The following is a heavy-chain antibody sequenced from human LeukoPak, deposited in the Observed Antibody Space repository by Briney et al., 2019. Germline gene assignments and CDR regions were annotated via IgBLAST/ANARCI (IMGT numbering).Heavy chain of an antibody. CDR2: ISGSGSAT. J-gene: IGHJ3*02. V-gene: IGHV3-23*01. CDR3: AKDQYGEAFDI. D-gene: IGHD4-17*01. CDR1: GFTFSSSA. Sequence: PGGSLRLSCAGSGFTFSSSAMNWARQAPGKGLEWVSAISGSGSATYYADSVKGRFTISRDNSKNTLYLQMNGLRAEDTAVYYCAKDQYGEAFDIWGPGTMVTVSS.